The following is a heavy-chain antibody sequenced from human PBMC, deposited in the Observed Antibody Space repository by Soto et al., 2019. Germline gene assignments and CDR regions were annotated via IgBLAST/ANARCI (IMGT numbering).Heavy chain of an antibody. CDR2: IKPSGGNK. J-gene: IGHJ4*02. Sequence: QVQLVQSGAEVKKPGASVKVSCKASGYTFTTYYIHWVRQAPGQGLEWMGIIKPSGGNKTYAQKFQGRVTMTRDTSTSTVYMELSSLRSEDTAVYYCGRDAGYQRLDYWGQGALVTVSP. D-gene: IGHD1-1*01. V-gene: IGHV1-46*03. CDR3: GRDAGYQRLDY. CDR1: GYTFTTYY.